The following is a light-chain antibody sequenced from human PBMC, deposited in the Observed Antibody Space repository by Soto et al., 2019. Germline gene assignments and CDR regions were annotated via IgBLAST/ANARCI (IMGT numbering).Light chain of an antibody. CDR3: SSYTGSSTPLYVG. V-gene: IGLV2-14*01. CDR2: DVS. Sequence: QSALTQPASVSGSPGQSITISCTGTSSDVGGYNYVSWYQQHPGKAPKLMIYDVSNRPSGVSNRFSGSKSGNTASLTISGLQAEDEADYYLSSYTGSSTPLYVGFGGGTKVTVL. J-gene: IGLJ2*01. CDR1: SSDVGGYNY.